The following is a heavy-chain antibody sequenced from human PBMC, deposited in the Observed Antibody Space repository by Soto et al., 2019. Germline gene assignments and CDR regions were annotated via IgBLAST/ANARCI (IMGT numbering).Heavy chain of an antibody. CDR2: VYWDDDK. CDR1: GFSLSTSGLG. Sequence: QITLKVSGPTLVKPTQTLTLTCTFSGFSLSTSGLGVGWIRQPPGKALEWLALVYWDDDKRYSPSLKSRLTITKDTSKNQVVLTMTNMDPVDTATYYCARDSSGYLGFDYWGQGTLVTVSS. D-gene: IGHD3-22*01. J-gene: IGHJ4*02. V-gene: IGHV2-5*02. CDR3: ARDSSGYLGFDY.